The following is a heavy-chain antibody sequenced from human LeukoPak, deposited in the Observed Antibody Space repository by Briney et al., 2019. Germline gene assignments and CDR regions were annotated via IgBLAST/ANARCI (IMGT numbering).Heavy chain of an antibody. Sequence: GRSLRLSCAVSGFTFNSHGMTWVRQAPGKGLEWASGVSGSGGSTDYADSVKGRFTISRDNSKNTLYLQLNSLRVEDTAVYYCAKTSGSDYWGYYYDYWGQGTLVTVSS. J-gene: IGHJ4*02. CDR1: GFTFNSHG. D-gene: IGHD3-22*01. CDR2: VSGSGGST. CDR3: AKTSGSDYWGYYYDY. V-gene: IGHV3-23*01.